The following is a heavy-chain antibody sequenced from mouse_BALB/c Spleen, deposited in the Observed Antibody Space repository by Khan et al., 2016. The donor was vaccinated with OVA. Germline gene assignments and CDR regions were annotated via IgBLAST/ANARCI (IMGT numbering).Heavy chain of an antibody. V-gene: IGHV9-3-1*01. Sequence: VQLQESGPELKKPGETVKISCKASGYTFTNYGMNWVKQSPGKALKWMGWINTYTGEPTYADDFKGRFAFSLETSASTAYLQINNLKNEDTATXFCARPPYFSYTLDYWGQGTSVTVSS. J-gene: IGHJ4*01. CDR1: GYTFTNYG. CDR3: ARPPYFSYTLDY. D-gene: IGHD2-10*01. CDR2: INTYTGEP.